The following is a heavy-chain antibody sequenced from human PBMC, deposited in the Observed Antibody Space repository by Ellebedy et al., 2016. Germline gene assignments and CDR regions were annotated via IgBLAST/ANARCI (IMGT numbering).Heavy chain of an antibody. J-gene: IGHJ6*02. V-gene: IGHV4-34*01. CDR1: GGSFSGYY. CDR2: INHSVST. D-gene: IGHD3-9*01. Sequence: SETLSLTXAVYGGSFSGYYWSWTRQPPGKGLEWIGEINHSVSTNYNPSLKSRVTISVDTSKNQFSLKLSSVTAADTAVYYCARLRYYDILTGRVFYGMDVWGQGTTVTVSS. CDR3: ARLRYYDILTGRVFYGMDV.